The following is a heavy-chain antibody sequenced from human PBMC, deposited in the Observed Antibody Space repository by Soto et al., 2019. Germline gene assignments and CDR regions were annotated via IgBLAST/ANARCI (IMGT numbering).Heavy chain of an antibody. V-gene: IGHV4-39*07. CDR3: ARAYDYSSNWFDP. J-gene: IGHJ5*02. CDR1: GGSISSSSYY. D-gene: IGHD4-4*01. Sequence: SETLSLTCTVSGGSISSSSYYWGWIRQPPGKGLEWIGSIYYSGSTYYNPSLKSRVTISVDKSKNQFSLKLSSVTAADTAVYYCARAYDYSSNWFDPWGQGTLVTVSS. CDR2: IYYSGST.